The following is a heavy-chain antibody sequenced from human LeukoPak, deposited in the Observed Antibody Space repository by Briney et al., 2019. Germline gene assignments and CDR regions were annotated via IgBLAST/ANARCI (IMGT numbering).Heavy chain of an antibody. D-gene: IGHD5-12*01. Sequence: GRSLRLSCAASGFTFSSYGMHWVRQAPGKGLEWVAVISYDGSNKYYADSVKGRFTISRDNSKNTLYLQMNSLRAEDTAVYYCARVNSGYANDYWGQGTLVTVSS. J-gene: IGHJ4*02. CDR2: ISYDGSNK. CDR3: ARVNSGYANDY. V-gene: IGHV3-30*03. CDR1: GFTFSSYG.